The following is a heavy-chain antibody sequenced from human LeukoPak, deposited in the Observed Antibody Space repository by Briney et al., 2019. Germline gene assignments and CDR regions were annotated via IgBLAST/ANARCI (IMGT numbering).Heavy chain of an antibody. CDR2: ISGSGGSR. CDR3: AKSWSSDRLSPLV. J-gene: IGHJ4*02. Sequence: GGSLRLSCAASGFTFSSYAMSWVRQAPGKGLEWVSLISGSGGSRYFADSLKGRFTISRDNSKNTLYLQMNSLRAEDTAVYYCAKSWSSDRLSPLVWGQGTLVTVSS. CDR1: GFTFSSYA. D-gene: IGHD1-26*01. V-gene: IGHV3-23*01.